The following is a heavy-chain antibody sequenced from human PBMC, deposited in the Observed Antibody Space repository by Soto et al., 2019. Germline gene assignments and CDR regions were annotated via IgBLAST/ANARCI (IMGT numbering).Heavy chain of an antibody. CDR2: ISSSSNSI. Sequence: EVQLVESGGGLVQPGGSLRLSCAASGFTFSRYSMNWVRQAPGKGLELVSYISSSSNSIYYADSVKGRFTISRDNAKNSLHLQINSLRAEDTAVYYCASLVECSMTSCVRWGQATLVTVSS. V-gene: IGHV3-48*01. D-gene: IGHD2-2*01. CDR1: GFTFSRYS. J-gene: IGHJ4*02. CDR3: ASLVECSMTSCVR.